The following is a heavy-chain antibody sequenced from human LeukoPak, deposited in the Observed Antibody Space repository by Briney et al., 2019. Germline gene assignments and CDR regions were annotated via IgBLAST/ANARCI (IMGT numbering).Heavy chain of an antibody. CDR1: GFTFSPYS. Sequence: GGSLRLSCAASGFTFSPYSMNWVRQATGKGLECVSYSSSGSSTIYYADSVKGRFTISRDNAKNSLYLQMNSLRDEDTAVYYCARSIVRGITAALDYWGQGALVTVSS. CDR3: ARSIVRGITAALDY. CDR2: SSSGSSTI. D-gene: IGHD6-13*01. V-gene: IGHV3-48*02. J-gene: IGHJ4*02.